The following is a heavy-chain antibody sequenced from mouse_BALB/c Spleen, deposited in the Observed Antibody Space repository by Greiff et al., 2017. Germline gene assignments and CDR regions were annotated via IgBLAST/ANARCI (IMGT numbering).Heavy chain of an antibody. Sequence: EVQLMESGGGLVQPGGSLKLSCAASGFTFSSYTMSWVRQTPEKRLEWVAYISNGGGSTYYPDTVKGRFTISRDNAKNTLYLQMSSLKSEDTAMYYYDRHGTGGNYLDYWGQGTTRTVSS. CDR3: DRHGTGGNYLDY. V-gene: IGHV5-12-2*01. CDR1: GFTFSSYT. J-gene: IGHJ2*01. CDR2: ISNGGGST. D-gene: IGHD4-1*01.